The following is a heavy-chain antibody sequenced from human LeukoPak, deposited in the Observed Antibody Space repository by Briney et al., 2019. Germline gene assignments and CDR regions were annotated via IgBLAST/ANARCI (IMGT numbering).Heavy chain of an antibody. Sequence: GGSLRLSCAASGFTFSSYAMHWVRQAPGKGLEWVAVISYDGSNKYYADSVKGRFTISRDNSKNTLYLQMNGLRAEDTAVYYCARDWEGDGYLDYWGQGTLVTVSS. CDR3: ARDWEGDGYLDY. D-gene: IGHD5-24*01. V-gene: IGHV3-30*04. CDR2: ISYDGSNK. J-gene: IGHJ4*02. CDR1: GFTFSSYA.